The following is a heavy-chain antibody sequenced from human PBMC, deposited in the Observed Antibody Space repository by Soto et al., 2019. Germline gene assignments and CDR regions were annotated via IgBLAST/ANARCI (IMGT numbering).Heavy chain of an antibody. Sequence: GGSLRLSCAASGFTFSSYSMNWVRQAPGKGLEWVSYISSSSSTIYYADSVKGRFTISRDNAKNSLYLQMSSLRAEDTAVYYCARDALWFGELLSQFDYWGQGTLVTVSS. V-gene: IGHV3-48*01. CDR1: GFTFSSYS. D-gene: IGHD3-10*01. J-gene: IGHJ4*02. CDR2: ISSSSSTI. CDR3: ARDALWFGELLSQFDY.